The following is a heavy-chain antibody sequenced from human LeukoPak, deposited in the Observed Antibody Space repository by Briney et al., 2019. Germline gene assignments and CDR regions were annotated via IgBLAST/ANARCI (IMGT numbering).Heavy chain of an antibody. CDR3: AREQLLWFGESINYYMDV. D-gene: IGHD3-10*01. CDR2: IYTSGST. CDR1: SGSISSYY. V-gene: IGHV4-4*07. J-gene: IGHJ6*03. Sequence: KDSETLSLTCTVSSGSISSYYWSWIRQPAGKGLEWIGRIYTSGSTNYNPSLKSRVTMSVDTSKNQFSLKLSSVTAADTAVYYCAREQLLWFGESINYYMDVWGKGTTVTVSS.